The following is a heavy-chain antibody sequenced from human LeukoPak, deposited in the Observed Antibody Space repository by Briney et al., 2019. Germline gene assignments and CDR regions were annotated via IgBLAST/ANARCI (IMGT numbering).Heavy chain of an antibody. CDR3: ARADQLVRGYFDY. CDR2: ISSSSSYI. Sequence: GGSLRLSCAASGFTFSSYSKNWVRQAPGKGLEWVSSISSSSSYIYYADSVKGRFTISRDNAKNSLYLQMNSLRAEDTAVYYCARADQLVRGYFDYWGQGTLVTVSS. CDR1: GFTFSSYS. J-gene: IGHJ4*02. V-gene: IGHV3-21*01. D-gene: IGHD6-6*01.